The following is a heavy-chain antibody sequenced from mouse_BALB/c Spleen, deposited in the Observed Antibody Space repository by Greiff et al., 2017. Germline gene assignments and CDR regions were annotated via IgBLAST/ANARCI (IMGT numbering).Heavy chain of an antibody. Sequence: EVKLVESGGGLVKPGGSLKLSCAASGFTFSSYAMSWVRQTPEKRLEWVASISSGGSTYYPDSVKGRFTISRDNARNILYLQMSSLRSEDTAMYYCAREKGYGYDGFAYWGQGTLVTVSA. CDR2: ISSGGST. J-gene: IGHJ3*01. V-gene: IGHV5-6-5*01. D-gene: IGHD2-2*01. CDR1: GFTFSSYA. CDR3: AREKGYGYDGFAY.